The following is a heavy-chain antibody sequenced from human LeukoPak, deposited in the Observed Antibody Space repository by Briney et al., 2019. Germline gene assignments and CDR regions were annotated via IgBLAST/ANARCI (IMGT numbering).Heavy chain of an antibody. CDR3: ARRGYSYGSYYFDY. J-gene: IGHJ4*02. D-gene: IGHD5-18*01. CDR1: GYSFSNYW. CDR2: IYPGDSDT. Sequence: GESLKISCKGSGYSFSNYWIAWVRQMPGKGLEWMGIIYPGDSDTRYSPSFQGQVFISVDKSISTAYLQWSSLKASDTAMYYCARRGYSYGSYYFDYWGQGTLVTVSS. V-gene: IGHV5-51*01.